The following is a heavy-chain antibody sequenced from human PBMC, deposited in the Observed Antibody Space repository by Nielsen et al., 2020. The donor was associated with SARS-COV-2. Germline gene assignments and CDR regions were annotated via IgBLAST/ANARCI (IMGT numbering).Heavy chain of an antibody. V-gene: IGHV1-46*01. Sequence: ASVKVSCKASGYTFTSYYMHWVRQAPGQGLEWMGIINPSGGSTSYAQKFQGRVTMTRDTSISTAYMELTRLRSDDTAVYYCARARATIFGLVMSYGMDVWGQGTTVAVSS. CDR1: GYTFTSYY. D-gene: IGHD3/OR15-3a*01. CDR3: ARARATIFGLVMSYGMDV. J-gene: IGHJ6*02. CDR2: INPSGGST.